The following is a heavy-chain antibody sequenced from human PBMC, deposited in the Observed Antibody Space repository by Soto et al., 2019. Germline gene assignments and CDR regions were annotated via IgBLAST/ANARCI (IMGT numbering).Heavy chain of an antibody. D-gene: IGHD2-2*01. J-gene: IGHJ3*01. CDR3: SIGSWSAETFDV. CDR1: GGTFNTYT. Sequence: QVHLIQSGAEVKKPGSSVKVSCKAAGGTFNTYTLFWVRQAPGHGLEWMGRIIPMLPVTNSAQKFQGRLTLTAHKSTGTAFMELTSLTYDHTAVYYCSIGSWSAETFDVWGQGTMVTVSS. V-gene: IGHV1-69*02. CDR2: IIPMLPVT.